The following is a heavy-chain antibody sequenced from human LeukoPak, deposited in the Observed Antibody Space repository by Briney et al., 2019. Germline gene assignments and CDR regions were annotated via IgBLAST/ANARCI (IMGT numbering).Heavy chain of an antibody. D-gene: IGHD3-10*01. V-gene: IGHV1-8*03. CDR1: GSTFNRVD. CDR2: INPSNGKT. Sequence: APVKVSCKASGSTFNRVDINWVRQAAGQGLEWMGWINPSNGKTGYAQKFQGRVTFTGNTSINTVYMDLSSLTSEDTAVYYCARAPSGVLPYYLEYWGPGTLVAVSS. J-gene: IGHJ4*02. CDR3: ARAPSGVLPYYLEY.